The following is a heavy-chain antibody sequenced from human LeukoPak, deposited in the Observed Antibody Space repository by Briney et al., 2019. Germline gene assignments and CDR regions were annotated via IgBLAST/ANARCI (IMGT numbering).Heavy chain of an antibody. CDR1: GGSVSSGSYY. Sequence: SETLSLTCTVSGGSVSSGSYYWSWIRQPPGKGLEWIGYIYYSGSTNYNPSLKSRVTISVDTSKNQFSLKLSSGTAADTAVYYCARGTRYCSSTSCYRPLDYWGQGTLVTVSS. D-gene: IGHD2-2*01. CDR2: IYYSGST. J-gene: IGHJ4*02. CDR3: ARGTRYCSSTSCYRPLDY. V-gene: IGHV4-61*01.